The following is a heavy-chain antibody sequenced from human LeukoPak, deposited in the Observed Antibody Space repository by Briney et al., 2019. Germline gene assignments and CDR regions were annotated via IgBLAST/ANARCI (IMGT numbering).Heavy chain of an antibody. CDR1: GDSVPNNSAV. D-gene: IGHD4-17*01. J-gene: IGHJ3*02. Sequence: SHTLSHTCPISGDSVPNNSAVWIWISQSPSRDLEGVGRTYYRSKRYQQYPVSLKTRITINPDTSKNQFSLQLNSVTPEDTAVDYCARDPATVTRGDAFDIWGQGTMVTVSS. CDR2: TYYRSKRYQ. CDR3: ARDPATVTRGDAFDI. V-gene: IGHV6-1*01.